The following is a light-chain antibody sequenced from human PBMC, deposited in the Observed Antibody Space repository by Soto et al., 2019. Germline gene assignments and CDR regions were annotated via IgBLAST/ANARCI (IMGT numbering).Light chain of an antibody. J-gene: IGKJ5*01. CDR3: QQYGGSPVT. CDR1: QSVSSNY. V-gene: IGKV3-20*01. Sequence: EIVLTQSPGTLSLSPGERATLSCRASQSVSSNYLAWYQQKPGQAPRLLIYVASSGASGIPDRFSGSGSGTDFTLTITRLEPEDFAVYYCQQYGGSPVTFGQGTRLEIK. CDR2: VAS.